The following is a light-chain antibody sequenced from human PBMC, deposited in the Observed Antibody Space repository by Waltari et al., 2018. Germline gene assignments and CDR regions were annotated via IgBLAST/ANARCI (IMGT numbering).Light chain of an antibody. Sequence: QSALTQPASVSGSPGQSIPMSCTGTTSDVGNYHYVYWYQHHPGTPPKGIIVGVSKRPSGVSDRFSGSKSGNTASLTISGLQTEDEADYYCCSYAGTSTLIFGGGTKLTVL. CDR2: GVS. J-gene: IGLJ2*01. CDR3: CSYAGTSTLI. CDR1: TSDVGNYHY. V-gene: IGLV2-23*02.